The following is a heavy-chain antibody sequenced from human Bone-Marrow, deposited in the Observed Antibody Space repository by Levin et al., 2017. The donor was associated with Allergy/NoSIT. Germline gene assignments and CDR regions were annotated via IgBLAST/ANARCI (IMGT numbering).Heavy chain of an antibody. V-gene: IGHV4-30-2*01. CDR3: ARARVRGVMGTPLAP. CDR2: IYNSGST. CDR1: GGSISSGGDS. Sequence: SQTLSLTCTVSGGSISSGGDSWTWIRQPPGKGLEWIAYIYNSGSTYYSPSLKSRVTISIDRSKNQVSLTLSSVTAADTAVYYCARARVRGVMGTPLAPWGQGILVTVSS. J-gene: IGHJ5*02. D-gene: IGHD3-10*01.